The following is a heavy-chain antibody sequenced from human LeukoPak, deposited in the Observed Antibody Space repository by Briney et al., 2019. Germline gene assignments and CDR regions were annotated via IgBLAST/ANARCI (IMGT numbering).Heavy chain of an antibody. V-gene: IGHV3-30*02. CDR2: IRYDGSNK. CDR3: AKGRSMIKGNYFDY. Sequence: GGSLRLSCAASGFTFSNYGMHWVRQAPGKGLEWVTFIRYDGSNKYYADSVKGRFTISRDNSKNTLYLQMNSLRAEDTAVYYCAKGRSMIKGNYFDYWGQGTLVTVSS. D-gene: IGHD3-22*01. CDR1: GFTFSNYG. J-gene: IGHJ4*02.